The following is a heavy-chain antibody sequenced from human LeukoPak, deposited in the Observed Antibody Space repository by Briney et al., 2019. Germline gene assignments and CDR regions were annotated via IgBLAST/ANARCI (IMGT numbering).Heavy chain of an antibody. CDR3: ARDSAGNDY. CDR1: GFTLSTYW. D-gene: IGHD6-13*01. J-gene: IGHJ4*02. V-gene: IGHV3-7*01. CDR2: IKQDGSEK. Sequence: GGSLRLSCSASGFTLSTYWMSWVRQAPGKGLEWVANIKQDGSEKYYVDSVKGRFTISRDNAKNSLYLQMNSLRAEDTAMYYCARDSAGNDYWGQGTLVTVSS.